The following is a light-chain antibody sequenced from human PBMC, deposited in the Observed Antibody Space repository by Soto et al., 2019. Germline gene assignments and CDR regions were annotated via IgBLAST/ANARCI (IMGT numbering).Light chain of an antibody. J-gene: IGKJ2*01. CDR3: QQYGSSQYT. V-gene: IGKV3-20*01. CDR2: GAS. CDR1: QSVSSSS. Sequence: EIVLTQSPGTLSLSPGERATLSCRARQSVSSSSLAWYQQKPGQAPRLLIYGASSSATGIPDRFSGSGSGTDFTLTISRLEPEDFAVYYCQQYGSSQYTFGQGTKLEIK.